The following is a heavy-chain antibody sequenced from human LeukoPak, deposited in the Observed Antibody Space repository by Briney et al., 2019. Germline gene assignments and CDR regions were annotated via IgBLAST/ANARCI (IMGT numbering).Heavy chain of an antibody. V-gene: IGHV1-8*01. D-gene: IGHD2-2*01. CDR2: MNPNSGNT. CDR1: GYTFTSYD. CDR3: ARGSMPSD. J-gene: IGHJ1*01. Sequence: ASVKVSCKASGYTFTSYDINWVRQATGQGREWMGWMNPNSGNTGYAQKCPRRSTMPRNTSISTAYMELSSLRSEDSAVYYCARGSMPSDWGEGALVTVSS.